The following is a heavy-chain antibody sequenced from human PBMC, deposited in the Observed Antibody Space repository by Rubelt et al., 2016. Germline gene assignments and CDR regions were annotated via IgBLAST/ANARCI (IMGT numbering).Heavy chain of an antibody. Sequence: QVQLVQSGAEVKKPGASVKVSCKASGYTFTSYAMHWVRQAPGQRLEWMGWINAGNGNTKYSQKFQGRVTITRDTSASTAYMELSSLRSEYTAVYYCARYYYDSSGYVYFDYWGQGTLVTVSS. CDR2: INAGNGNT. V-gene: IGHV1-3*01. J-gene: IGHJ4*02. CDR3: ARYYYDSSGYVYFDY. CDR1: GYTFTSYA. D-gene: IGHD3-22*01.